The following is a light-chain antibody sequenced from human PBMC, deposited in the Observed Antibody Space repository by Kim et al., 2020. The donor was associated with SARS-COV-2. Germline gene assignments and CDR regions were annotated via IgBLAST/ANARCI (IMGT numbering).Light chain of an antibody. V-gene: IGKV1-27*01. CDR2: GAS. CDR3: QKYDSSPLT. Sequence: DIQMTQSPSSLSASVGDRVTIICRASQDIRNFLAWYQQKPGKVPTLLISGASTLHPGVPSRFSGSGPSGLQSGVPSRLSGTGSERDFTLIISSLQPEDAATYYCQKYDSSPLTFGGGTKVDIK. J-gene: IGKJ4*01. CDR1: QDIRNF.